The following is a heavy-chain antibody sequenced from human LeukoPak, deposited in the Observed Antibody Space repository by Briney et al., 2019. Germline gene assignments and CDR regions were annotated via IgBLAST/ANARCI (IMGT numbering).Heavy chain of an antibody. Sequence: GGSLRLSCTVSTFTFSNFAMTWVRQAPGKGLEWVSTITGSGDSTYYADSVKGRFTVSRDNSKNTLFVQMNSLRAEDTAVYYCAKLGGHPLHNYYVGVWGKGTTVAVSS. CDR2: ITGSGDST. V-gene: IGHV3-23*01. J-gene: IGHJ6*03. CDR3: AKLGGHPLHNYYVGV. CDR1: TFTFSNFA. D-gene: IGHD3-16*01.